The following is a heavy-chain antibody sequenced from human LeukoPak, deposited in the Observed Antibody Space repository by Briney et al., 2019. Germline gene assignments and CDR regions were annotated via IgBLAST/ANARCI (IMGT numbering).Heavy chain of an antibody. CDR2: IYHSGST. Sequence: SETLSLTCTVSGGSISSGYYWGWIRQSPGKGLEWIGSIYHSGSTYYNPSLKSRVTISVDTSKNQFSLKLSSVTAADTAVYYCARVVTGGSNAFDIWGQGTMVTVSS. CDR3: ARVVTGGSNAFDI. V-gene: IGHV4-38-2*02. CDR1: GGSISSGYY. J-gene: IGHJ3*02. D-gene: IGHD2-21*02.